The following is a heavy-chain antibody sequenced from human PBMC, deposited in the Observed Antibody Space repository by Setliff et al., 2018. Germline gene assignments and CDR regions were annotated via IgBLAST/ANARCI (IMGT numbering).Heavy chain of an antibody. CDR3: ARQKSTGSGNNWFDP. D-gene: IGHD3-10*01. CDR1: GFSFTDLW. CDR2: IYAGDSDT. Sequence: PGASLKIYCKGSGFSFTDLWIGWVRQMPGKGLEWMGLIYAGDSDTRYNPSFQGRVTMSADKSINTAYLQWSSLKASDTAIYYCARQKSTGSGNNWFDPWGQGTLVTVSS. J-gene: IGHJ5*02. V-gene: IGHV5-51*01.